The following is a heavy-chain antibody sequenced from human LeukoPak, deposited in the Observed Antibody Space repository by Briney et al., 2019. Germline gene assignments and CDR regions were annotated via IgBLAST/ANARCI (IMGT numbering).Heavy chain of an antibody. CDR3: ARQSYGSGSPGDY. Sequence: GESLKISCKGSGFVFTDFWIGWVRQMPGQGLEWMGIIYPGDSETTYGPSFQGLFIISADKSRNTAYLQWSSLKASDTAMYYCARQSYGSGSPGDYWGQGTLVTVSS. V-gene: IGHV5-51*01. CDR1: GFVFTDFW. CDR2: IYPGDSET. D-gene: IGHD3-10*01. J-gene: IGHJ4*02.